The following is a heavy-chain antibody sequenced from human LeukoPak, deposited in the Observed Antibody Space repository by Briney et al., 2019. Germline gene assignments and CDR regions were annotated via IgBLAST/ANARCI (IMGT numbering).Heavy chain of an antibody. CDR3: ARVVGLLREREIVLWFGELGAFDI. CDR1: GHTFTSYG. V-gene: IGHV1-18*01. Sequence: ASVKVSCKASGHTFTSYGISWVRQAPGQGLEWMGWISAYNGNTNYAQKLQGRVTMTTDTSTSTAYMELRSLRSDDTAVYYCARVVGLLREREIVLWFGELGAFDIWGQGTMVTVSS. D-gene: IGHD3-10*01. CDR2: ISAYNGNT. J-gene: IGHJ3*02.